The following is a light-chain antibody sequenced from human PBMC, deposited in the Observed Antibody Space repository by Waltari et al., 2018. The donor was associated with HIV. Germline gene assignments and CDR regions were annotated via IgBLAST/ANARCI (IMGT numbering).Light chain of an antibody. Sequence: EIVLTQSPVTLSLSPGETATLSCGASQGVPTHYLAWYQLRPGLAPRLIIYDISYRATGIPARFSGSGSGTDFTLTISGLEPEDFGLYFCQHFGGSPPVTFGRGTRLEI. CDR3: QHFGGSPPVT. CDR2: DIS. J-gene: IGKJ5*01. CDR1: QGVPTHY. V-gene: IGKV3D-20*01.